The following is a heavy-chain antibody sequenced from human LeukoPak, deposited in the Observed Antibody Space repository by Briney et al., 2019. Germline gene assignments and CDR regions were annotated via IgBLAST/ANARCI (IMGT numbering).Heavy chain of an antibody. CDR2: ISAYNGNT. CDR1: GYTFTSYG. V-gene: IGHV1-18*01. CDR3: ARDSEDTMIVVVITPLGY. D-gene: IGHD3-22*01. J-gene: IGHJ4*02. Sequence: GASAKVSCKASGYTFTSYGISWVRQAPGQGLEWMGWISAYNGNTNYAQKLQGRVTMTTDTSTSTAYMELRSLRSDDTAVYYCARDSEDTMIVVVITPLGYWGQGTLVTVSS.